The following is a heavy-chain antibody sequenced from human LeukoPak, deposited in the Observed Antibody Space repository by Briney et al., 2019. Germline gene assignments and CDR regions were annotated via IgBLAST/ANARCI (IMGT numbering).Heavy chain of an antibody. CDR1: GYTFTGYY. CDR2: INPNSGGA. J-gene: IGHJ5*02. V-gene: IGHV1-2*02. Sequence: ASVKVSSTASGYTFTGYYMHWVRPAPGQGLEWMGWINPNSGGANYAQKFQGRVTMTRDTSISTAYMELSRLRSDDTAGYYCARDIFESTSWNWFDPWGQGTLVTVSS. CDR3: ARDIFESTSWNWFDP. D-gene: IGHD2-2*01.